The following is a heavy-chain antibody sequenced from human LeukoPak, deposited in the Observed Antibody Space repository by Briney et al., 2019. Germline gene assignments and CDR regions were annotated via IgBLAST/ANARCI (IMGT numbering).Heavy chain of an antibody. D-gene: IGHD3-10*01. CDR2: MNSNSGNT. CDR1: GYTFTNYD. CDR3: ARGRGGTVVRGYLDY. Sequence: ASVTVSCKASGYTFTNYDIMWVRQAPGQGPEWMGWMNSNSGNTGPAQKFQGRVTMTRDTSINTAYMELHSLTPEDTAVYYCARGRGGTVVRGYLDYWGQGTLVTVSS. J-gene: IGHJ4*02. V-gene: IGHV1-8*01.